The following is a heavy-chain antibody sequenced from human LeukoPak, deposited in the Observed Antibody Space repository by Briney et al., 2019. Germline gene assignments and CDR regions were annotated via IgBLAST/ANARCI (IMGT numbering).Heavy chain of an antibody. Sequence: SETLSLTCAVSGGSFNDYYWSWIRQPPGKGLEWIGDINQSGVTTYNPALKSRVTISVDTSKKQFSLNLNSVTVADTAVYYCATISIIHPLGGYYYMDAWGKGTAVIISS. CDR1: GGSFNDYY. J-gene: IGHJ6*03. CDR3: ATISIIHPLGGYYYMDA. D-gene: IGHD2/OR15-2a*01. V-gene: IGHV4-34*01. CDR2: INQSGVT.